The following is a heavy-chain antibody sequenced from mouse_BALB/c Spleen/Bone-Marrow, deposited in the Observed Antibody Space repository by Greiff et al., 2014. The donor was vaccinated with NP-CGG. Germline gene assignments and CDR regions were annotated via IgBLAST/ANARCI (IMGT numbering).Heavy chain of an antibody. CDR3: ARRFITTAAWFAY. CDR1: GYTSTDYN. J-gene: IGHJ3*01. D-gene: IGHD1-2*01. CDR2: IYPYNGGT. Sequence: EVQLQQSGPELVKPGASVKISCKASGYTSTDYNMHWVKQSHGKSLEWIGYIYPYNGGTGYNQKFKSKATLTVDNSSNTAYMELRSLASKDSSVYYCARRFITTAAWFAYWGQGTLVTVSA. V-gene: IGHV1S29*02.